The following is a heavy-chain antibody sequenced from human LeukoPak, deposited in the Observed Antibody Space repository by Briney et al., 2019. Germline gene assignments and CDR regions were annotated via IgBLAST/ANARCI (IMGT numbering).Heavy chain of an antibody. CDR3: ASPQMATGDY. Sequence: ASETLSLTCAVYGGSFSGYYWSWIRQPPGKGLEWIGEINHSGSTNYNPSLKSRVTISVDTSKNQFSLKLSSVTAADTAVYYCASPQMATGDYWGQGTLVTVSS. V-gene: IGHV4-34*01. CDR2: INHSGST. CDR1: GGSFSGYY. D-gene: IGHD5-12*01. J-gene: IGHJ4*02.